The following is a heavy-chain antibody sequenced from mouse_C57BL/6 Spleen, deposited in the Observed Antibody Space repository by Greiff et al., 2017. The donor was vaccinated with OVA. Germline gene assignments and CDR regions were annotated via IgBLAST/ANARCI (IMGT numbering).Heavy chain of an antibody. D-gene: IGHD3-2*02. J-gene: IGHJ4*01. Sequence: QVQLQQPGTELVKPGASVKLSCKASGYTFTSYWMHWVKQRPGQGLAWIGNINPSNGGTNYNEKFKSQATLTVDNSSRTAYMQLSSLTSEDSAVYYCARDSSGYRYYAMDYWGQGTSVTVSS. CDR1: GYTFTSYW. CDR3: ARDSSGYRYYAMDY. CDR2: INPSNGGT. V-gene: IGHV1-53*01.